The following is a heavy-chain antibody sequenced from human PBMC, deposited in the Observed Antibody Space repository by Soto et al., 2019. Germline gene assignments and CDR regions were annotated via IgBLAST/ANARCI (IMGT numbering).Heavy chain of an antibody. Sequence: RASVKVSCKASGYTFTSYGISWVRQAPGQGLEWMGWISAYNGNTNYAQKLQGRVTMTTDTSTSTAYMELRSLRSDDTAVYYCARGRTLSIFGVVTPDNWFDPWGQGTLVTVSS. CDR2: ISAYNGNT. J-gene: IGHJ5*02. V-gene: IGHV1-18*04. CDR1: GYTFTSYG. D-gene: IGHD3-3*01. CDR3: ARGRTLSIFGVVTPDNWFDP.